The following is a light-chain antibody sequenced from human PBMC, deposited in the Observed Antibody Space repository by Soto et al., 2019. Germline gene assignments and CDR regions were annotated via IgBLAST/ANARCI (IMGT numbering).Light chain of an antibody. CDR2: GAS. Sequence: EIVLTQSTGILSLSPGERATLSCRASQSVSSSYLAWYQPKPGQAPRLLIYGASNRATGIPHRFSASGYKTNFSLTISRLEHEDFAVYYCQQYGSSPPYTFGQGTKLQIK. CDR3: QQYGSSPPYT. V-gene: IGKV3-20*01. J-gene: IGKJ2*01. CDR1: QSVSSSY.